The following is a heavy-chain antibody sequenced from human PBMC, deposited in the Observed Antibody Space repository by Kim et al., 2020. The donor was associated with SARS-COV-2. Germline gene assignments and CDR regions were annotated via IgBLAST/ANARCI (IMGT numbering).Heavy chain of an antibody. CDR1: GYTFTSYG. CDR3: ARDQAVAGTHYYDYYAMDV. J-gene: IGHJ6*02. V-gene: IGHV1-18*01. CDR2: ISAYSGKT. D-gene: IGHD6-19*01. Sequence: ASVKVSCKASGYTFTSYGISWVRQAPGQGLEWLGWISAYSGKTDYAQNFQGRVTMTTDTSTSTAYMEVRSLTYGDTALYYCARDQAVAGTHYYDYYAMDVWGQGTTVTLSS.